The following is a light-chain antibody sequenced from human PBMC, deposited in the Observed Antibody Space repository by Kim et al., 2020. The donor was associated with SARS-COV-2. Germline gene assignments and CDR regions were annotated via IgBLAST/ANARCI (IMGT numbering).Light chain of an antibody. V-gene: IGLV2-23*02. CDR1: SSDVGSYSL. Sequence: GQSITISCTGTSSDVGSYSLVCWYQQHRGKAPKLMIYEVSKRPSGVSNRFSGSKSGNTASLTISGLQAEDEADYYCCSYAGSSTLVFGGGTQLTVL. J-gene: IGLJ2*01. CDR3: CSYAGSSTLV. CDR2: EVS.